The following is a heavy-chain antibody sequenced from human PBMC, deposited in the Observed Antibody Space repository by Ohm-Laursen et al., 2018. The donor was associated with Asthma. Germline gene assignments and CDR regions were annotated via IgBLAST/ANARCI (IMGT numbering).Heavy chain of an antibody. CDR2: ISSSSRTI. CDR3: ARASGDYAEYYYYYGMDV. D-gene: IGHD4-17*01. V-gene: IGHV3-48*01. Sequence: SLRLSCAASRFTFSNYSMNWVRQAPGKGLEWVSYISSSSRTIYYVDSVKGRFTISRDNARNSLHLQMNSLRAEDTAVYYCARASGDYAEYYYYYGMDVWGQGTTVTVSS. CDR1: RFTFSNYS. J-gene: IGHJ6*02.